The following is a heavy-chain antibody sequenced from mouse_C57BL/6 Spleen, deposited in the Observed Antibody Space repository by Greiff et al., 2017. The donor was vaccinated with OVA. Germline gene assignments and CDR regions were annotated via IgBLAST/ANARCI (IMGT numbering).Heavy chain of an antibody. Sequence: VQLVESGGGLVKPGGSLKLSCAASGFTFSSYAMSWVRQTPEKRLEWVATISDGGSYTYYPDNVKGRFTISRDNAKNNLYLQMSHLKSEDTAMYYCAREDYWGQGTTLTVSS. CDR2: ISDGGSYT. CDR3: AREDY. J-gene: IGHJ2*01. V-gene: IGHV5-4*01. CDR1: GFTFSSYA.